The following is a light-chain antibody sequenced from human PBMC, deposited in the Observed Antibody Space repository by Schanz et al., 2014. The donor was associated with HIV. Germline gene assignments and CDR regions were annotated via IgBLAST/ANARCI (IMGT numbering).Light chain of an antibody. CDR1: SSDFKANA. CDR2: NTY. Sequence: QSVLTQAPSASGTPGQRVTISCSGSSSDFKANAVLWYQQLPGAAPKLLIYNTYHRPSGVPDRFSGSDSGASASLAISGLQSEDEADYYCATWVDSLNGWVFGGGTKLT. CDR3: ATWVDSLNGWV. J-gene: IGLJ3*02. V-gene: IGLV1-44*01.